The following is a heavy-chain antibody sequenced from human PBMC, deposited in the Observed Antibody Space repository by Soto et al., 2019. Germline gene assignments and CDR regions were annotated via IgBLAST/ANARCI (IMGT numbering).Heavy chain of an antibody. CDR2: ISAHNGNT. J-gene: IGHJ3*02. CDR1: GYTFTSFG. D-gene: IGHD2-15*01. Sequence: QVQLVQSGAEVKKPGASVKVSCKASGYTFTSFGISWVRQAPGQGLEWMGWISAHNGNTNYAENLQGRVTMTTDTFTSTAYMELRSLRSDDTAVYYCARDHRGGTDAFDIWGQGTMVTVSS. CDR3: ARDHRGGTDAFDI. V-gene: IGHV1-18*01.